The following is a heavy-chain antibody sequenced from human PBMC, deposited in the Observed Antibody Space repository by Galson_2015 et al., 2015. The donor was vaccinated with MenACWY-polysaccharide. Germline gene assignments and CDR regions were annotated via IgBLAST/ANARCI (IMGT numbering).Heavy chain of an antibody. V-gene: IGHV5-51*01. CDR3: ARPLCSSTSCHSVDY. CDR1: GYSFTSYW. CDR2: IYPGDSDT. J-gene: IGHJ4*02. Sequence: QSGAEVKKPGESLKISCKGSGYSFTSYWIGWVRQMPGKGLEWMGIIYPGDSDTRYSPSFQGQVTISADKSISTAYLQWSSLKASDTAMHYCARPLCSSTSCHSVDYWGQGTLVTVSS. D-gene: IGHD2-2*01.